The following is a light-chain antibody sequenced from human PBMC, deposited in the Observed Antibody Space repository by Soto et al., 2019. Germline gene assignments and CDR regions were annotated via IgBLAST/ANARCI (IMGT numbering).Light chain of an antibody. V-gene: IGKV1-33*01. CDR3: QQYHNLPLT. CDR2: DAS. Sequence: DIQMTQSPSSLSASVGDRVTITCQATQDINSYLGWYQQKPGKAPKLLIFDASNLETGVPSRFSGGGSGTDFTFTISSLQPEDIATYYCQQYHNLPLTFGGGTKVEVK. J-gene: IGKJ4*01. CDR1: QDINSY.